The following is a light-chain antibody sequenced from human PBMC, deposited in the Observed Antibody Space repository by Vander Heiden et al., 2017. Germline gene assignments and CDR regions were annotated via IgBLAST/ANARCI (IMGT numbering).Light chain of an antibody. V-gene: IGKV1-39*01. J-gene: IGKJ2*03. CDR3: QQGYSAPPMYS. CDR1: QSISKY. Sequence: DIQMTHSPSSLSASVGDRVSITCRASQSISKYLNWYQQKPGKAPKLLVYAASTLQSGVPSRFSDSGSGTDFTLTISSLQPADFATYYCQQGYSAPPMYSFGPGTKLEIK. CDR2: AAS.